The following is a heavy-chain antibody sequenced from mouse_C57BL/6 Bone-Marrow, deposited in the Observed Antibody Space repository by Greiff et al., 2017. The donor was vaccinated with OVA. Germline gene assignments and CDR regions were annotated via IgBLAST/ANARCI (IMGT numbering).Heavy chain of an antibody. D-gene: IGHD2-1*01. J-gene: IGHJ2*01. V-gene: IGHV1-37*01. CDR3: TTTVGNSFWYFDD. CDR2: INPYNGDT. CDR1: GYSFTGYY. Sequence: VQLQQSGAELVKPGASVKISCKASGYSFTGYYMNWVKQTHGKSLEWIGRINPYNGDTFYNQKFKGKATLTADKSSSTAHMELLSLTSDDYAVYYCTTTVGNSFWYFDDWGKGTTLTVSS.